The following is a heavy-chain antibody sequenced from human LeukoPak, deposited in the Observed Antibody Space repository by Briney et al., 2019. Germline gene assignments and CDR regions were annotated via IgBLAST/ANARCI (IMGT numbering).Heavy chain of an antibody. J-gene: IGHJ4*02. CDR2: ISSSGSTI. D-gene: IGHD5-18*01. V-gene: IGHV3-48*03. Sequence: GGSLRLSCAASGFTFSSYEMNWVRQAPGKGLEWVSYISSSGSTIYYADSVKGRFTISRDNVKNSLYLQMNSLRAEDTAVYYCATCGYTYGLYFDYWGQGTLVTVSS. CDR3: ATCGYTYGLYFDY. CDR1: GFTFSSYE.